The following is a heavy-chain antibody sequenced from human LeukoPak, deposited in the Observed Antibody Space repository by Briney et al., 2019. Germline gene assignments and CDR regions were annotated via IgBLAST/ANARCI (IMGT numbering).Heavy chain of an antibody. CDR3: ARGPQIFDC. CDR2: IYYSGST. CDR1: GGSISSSSYY. Sequence: SETLSLTCTVSGGSISSSSYYWGWIRQPPGKGLEWIGSIYYSGSTYYNPSLKSRVTISVDTSKNQFSLKLSSVTAADTAVYYCARGPQIFDCWGQGTLVTVSS. J-gene: IGHJ4*02. V-gene: IGHV4-39*07.